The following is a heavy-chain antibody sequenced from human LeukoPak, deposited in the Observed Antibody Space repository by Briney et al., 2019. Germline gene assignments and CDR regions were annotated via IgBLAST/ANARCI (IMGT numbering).Heavy chain of an antibody. D-gene: IGHD1-1*01. Sequence: GGSLRLSCAASGFTFSNYWMRGVRQAPGKGLEGVGNIKQDGSDKYYVDSVKGRFTISRDNAKNSLYLQMNSLRAEDTAVYYCARDESAVPTYRFDYWGQGTLVSVSS. CDR3: ARDESAVPTYRFDY. CDR1: GFTFSNYW. V-gene: IGHV3-7*03. CDR2: IKQDGSDK. J-gene: IGHJ4*02.